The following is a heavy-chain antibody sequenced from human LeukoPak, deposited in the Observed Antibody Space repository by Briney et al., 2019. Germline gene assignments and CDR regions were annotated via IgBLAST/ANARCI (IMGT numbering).Heavy chain of an antibody. CDR2: MSRSSSYI. D-gene: IGHD2-15*01. CDR1: GFTFRDYS. CDR3: ARDLEVEGIGPTL. Sequence: GGSLRLSCPASGFTFRDYSMNWVRQAPGKGLEWVSSMSRSSSYIYYADSVKGRFTISRDNAKNSLYLQMNSLRAEDTAVYYCARDLEVEGIGPTLWGQGTLVTVSS. J-gene: IGHJ4*02. V-gene: IGHV3-21*01.